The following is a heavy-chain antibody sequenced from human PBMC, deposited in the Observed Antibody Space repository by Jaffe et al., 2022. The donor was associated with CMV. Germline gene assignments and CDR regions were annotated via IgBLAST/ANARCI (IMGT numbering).Heavy chain of an antibody. CDR1: GFTFSSYA. J-gene: IGHJ4*02. CDR2: ISGSGGST. V-gene: IGHV3-23*01. Sequence: EVQLLESGGGLVQPGGSLRLSCAASGFTFSSYAMSWVRQAPGKGLEWVSAISGSGGSTYYADSVKGRFTISRDNSKNTLYLQMNSLRAEDTAVYYCAKKSHPNYDFWSGFDYWGQGTLVTVSS. CDR3: AKKSHPNYDFWSGFDY. D-gene: IGHD3-3*01.